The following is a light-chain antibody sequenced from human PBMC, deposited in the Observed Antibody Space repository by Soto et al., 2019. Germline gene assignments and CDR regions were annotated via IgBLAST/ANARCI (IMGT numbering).Light chain of an antibody. J-gene: IGKJ5*01. CDR3: QQYNVYPLT. Sequence: DLQMNQSPSSLSASVGDRATMXXRASQSISGYLNWYQQKPGKAPKVXIYAASSLQSGVPSRFSGSGAGTDFTLTISSLQPDDFATYYCQQYNVYPLTFGQGTRLEIK. V-gene: IGKV1-39*01. CDR2: AAS. CDR1: QSISGY.